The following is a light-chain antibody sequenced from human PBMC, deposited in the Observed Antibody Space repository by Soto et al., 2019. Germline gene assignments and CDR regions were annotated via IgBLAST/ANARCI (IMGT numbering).Light chain of an antibody. CDR2: DVS. J-gene: IGLJ2*01. CDR3: ISYTTSSTLYVV. Sequence: QSVLTQPASVSGSPGQSITISCTGTSSDVGGYNYVSWYQQHPGKAPKLMIYDVSNRPSGVSNRFSGSKSDNTASLTISGLQAEDEADYYCISYTTSSTLYVVFGGGTKLTVL. CDR1: SSDVGGYNY. V-gene: IGLV2-14*01.